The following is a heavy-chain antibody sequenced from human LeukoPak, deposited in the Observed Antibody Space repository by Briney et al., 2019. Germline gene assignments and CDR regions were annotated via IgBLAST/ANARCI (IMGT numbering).Heavy chain of an antibody. Sequence: GGSLRLSCTASGFTFRTFNMHWVRQAPGKGLEWVAFIRYDGSNKYYADSVKGRFTISRDNSKNTLYLQMNSLRAEDTAVYYCAKTEGTGDGVVDYWGQGTLVTVSS. D-gene: IGHD7-27*01. CDR3: AKTEGTGDGVVDY. V-gene: IGHV3-30*02. CDR1: GFTFRTFN. CDR2: IRYDGSNK. J-gene: IGHJ4*02.